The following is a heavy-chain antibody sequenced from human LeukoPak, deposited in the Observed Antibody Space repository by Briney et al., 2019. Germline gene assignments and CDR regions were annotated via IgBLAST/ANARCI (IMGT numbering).Heavy chain of an antibody. V-gene: IGHV3-49*04. CDR2: IRSKAYGGTT. J-gene: IGHJ4*02. CDR1: EVTFSNTW. Sequence: GGPLRLSCVASEVTFSNTWMNWVRQAPGKGLEWVGFIRSKAYGGTTEYAASVKGRFTISRDDSKSIAYLQMNSLKTEDTAVYYCTSIDDYVWGSYRYGDYWGQGTLVTVSS. CDR3: TSIDDYVWGSYRYGDY. D-gene: IGHD3-16*02.